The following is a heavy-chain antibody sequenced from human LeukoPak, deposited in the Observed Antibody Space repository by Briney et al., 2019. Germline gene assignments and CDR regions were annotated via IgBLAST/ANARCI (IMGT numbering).Heavy chain of an antibody. CDR3: ARLRVTTGFDY. Sequence: PSETLSLTCTVSDGSITRSSYYWGWIRQTPGEGLDWIGSIYYSGIAYYNPSLQGRVTMSVDTPKNQFSLKLNSVTVADTAVYFCARLRVTTGFDYWGQGIPVTVSS. J-gene: IGHJ4*02. D-gene: IGHD2-21*02. CDR1: DGSITRSSYY. V-gene: IGHV4-39*01. CDR2: IYYSGIA.